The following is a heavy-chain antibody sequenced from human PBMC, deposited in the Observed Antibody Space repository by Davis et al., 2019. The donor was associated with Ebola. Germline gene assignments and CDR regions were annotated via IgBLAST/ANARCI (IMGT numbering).Heavy chain of an antibody. D-gene: IGHD3-22*01. V-gene: IGHV4-61*01. CDR1: GGSVSSGSYY. CDR2: IYYSGST. CDR3: ARGRTMIVVVNNLDFDY. Sequence: PSETLSLTCTVSGGSVSSGSYYWSWIRQPPGKGLEWIGYIYYSGSTNYNPSLKSRVTISVDTSKNQFSLKLSSVTAADTAVYYCARGRTMIVVVNNLDFDYWGQGTLVTVSS. J-gene: IGHJ4*02.